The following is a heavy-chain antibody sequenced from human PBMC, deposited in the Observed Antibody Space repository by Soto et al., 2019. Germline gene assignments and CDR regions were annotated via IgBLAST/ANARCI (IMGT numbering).Heavy chain of an antibody. CDR3: VHTSGSGNSACFDY. CDR1: GFSLSTSRVG. V-gene: IGHV2-5*02. D-gene: IGHD3-10*01. Sequence: QITLKESGPTLVKPTQTLTLTCTFSGFSLSTSRVGVGWIRQPPGKALEWLALIYWDDDKRYSPSLKNRLTITKDTSKIQVVRTMTNADPVDTATDYCVHTSGSGNSACFDYWGQGTLVTVSS. CDR2: IYWDDDK. J-gene: IGHJ4*02.